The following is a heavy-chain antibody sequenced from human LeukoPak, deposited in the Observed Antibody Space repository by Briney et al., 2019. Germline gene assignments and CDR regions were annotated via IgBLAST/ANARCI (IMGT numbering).Heavy chain of an antibody. CDR3: ATDRGAAADWSIDY. D-gene: IGHD3/OR15-3a*01. CDR2: ISGSGGTT. V-gene: IGHV3-23*01. J-gene: IGHJ4*02. CDR1: GFTFANAC. Sequence: QTGGSLRLSCAASGFTFANACMSWVRQAPGKGLEWVSAISGSGGTTYYADSVKGRFTISRDNSKNTLYLQMNSLRAEDTAVYYCATDRGAAADWSIDYWGQGTLVTVSS.